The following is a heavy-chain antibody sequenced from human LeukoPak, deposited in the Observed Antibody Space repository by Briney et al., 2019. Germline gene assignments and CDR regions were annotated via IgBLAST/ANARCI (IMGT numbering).Heavy chain of an antibody. CDR1: GGSISSGDYY. V-gene: IGHV4-61*08. D-gene: IGHD6-13*01. J-gene: IGHJ4*02. Sequence: TSETLSLTCTVSGGSISSGDYYWSWIRQPPGKGLEWIGYIYYSGSTNYNPSLKSRVTISVDTSKNQFSLNLISATAADTAVYYCARDWGPSAATPFYFDYWGQGALVTVSS. CDR3: ARDWGPSAATPFYFDY. CDR2: IYYSGST.